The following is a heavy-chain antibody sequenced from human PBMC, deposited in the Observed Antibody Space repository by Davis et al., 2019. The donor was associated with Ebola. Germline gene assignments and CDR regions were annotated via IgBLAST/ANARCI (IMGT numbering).Heavy chain of an antibody. Sequence: ASVKVSCKASGYTFTSYAMHWVRQAPGQRLEWMGWINAGNGNTKYSQKFQGRVTITRDTSASTAYMELSSLRSEDTAVYYCARRAPYSYGYRWFDPWGQGTLVTVSS. D-gene: IGHD5-18*01. CDR1: GYTFTSYA. CDR2: INAGNGNT. J-gene: IGHJ5*02. V-gene: IGHV1-3*01. CDR3: ARRAPYSYGYRWFDP.